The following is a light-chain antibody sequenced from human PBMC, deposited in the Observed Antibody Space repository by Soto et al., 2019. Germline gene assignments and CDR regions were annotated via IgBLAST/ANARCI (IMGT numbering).Light chain of an antibody. CDR1: QSVGSK. Sequence: EIVMTQSPATLSVSPGERATLSCRASQSVGSKLAWYQQRPGQAPRLLIYDASNRATGIPARFSGSGSGTDFTLTINSLEPEDFAVYYCQQRNVWPPITFGQGTRLEIK. CDR2: DAS. CDR3: QQRNVWPPIT. V-gene: IGKV3-11*01. J-gene: IGKJ5*01.